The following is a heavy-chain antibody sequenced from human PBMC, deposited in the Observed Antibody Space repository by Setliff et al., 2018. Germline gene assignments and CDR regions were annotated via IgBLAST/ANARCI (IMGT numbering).Heavy chain of an antibody. CDR1: GGSFSGYS. Sequence: PSETRLTCAVYGGSFSGYSWSWIRQPPGKGLEWIGEINHSGSTNYNPSLKNRVTISVDTSKNQFSLKLSSVTAADTAVFYCARGRDRIAARRGNWFDPWGQGTLVTVSS. J-gene: IGHJ5*02. D-gene: IGHD6-6*01. CDR2: INHSGST. CDR3: ARGRDRIAARRGNWFDP. V-gene: IGHV4-34*01.